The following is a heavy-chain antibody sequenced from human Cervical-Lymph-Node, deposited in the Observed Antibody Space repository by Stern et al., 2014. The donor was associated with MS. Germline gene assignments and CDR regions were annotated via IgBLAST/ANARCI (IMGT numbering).Heavy chain of an antibody. Sequence: VQLVQSGGGVVQPGRSLRLSCAASAFTFSSYGMHWVRQAPGKGLEWVAVISYDGSNKYYADSVKGRFTISRDNSKNTLYLQMNSLRAEDTAVYYCAKGGGLDHWGYYGMDVWGQGTTVTVSS. D-gene: IGHD2-15*01. J-gene: IGHJ6*02. CDR2: ISYDGSNK. V-gene: IGHV3-30*18. CDR3: AKGGGLDHWGYYGMDV. CDR1: AFTFSSYG.